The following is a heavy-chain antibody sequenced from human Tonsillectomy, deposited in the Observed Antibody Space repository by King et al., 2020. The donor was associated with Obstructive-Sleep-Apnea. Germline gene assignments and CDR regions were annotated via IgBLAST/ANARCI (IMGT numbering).Heavy chain of an antibody. CDR1: GGSFSGYY. CDR2: ITHSGST. CDR3: ASGYYYGSGSAHFDL. Sequence: VQLQQWGAGLLKPSETLSLTCAVYGGSFSGYYWSWIRQPPGKGLEWIGEITHSGSTNSNPSLKSRVTILVDTSKNQFSLKLSSVTAADTAGYYCASGYYYGSGSAHFDLWGRGTLVTVSS. D-gene: IGHD3-10*01. J-gene: IGHJ2*01. V-gene: IGHV4-34*01.